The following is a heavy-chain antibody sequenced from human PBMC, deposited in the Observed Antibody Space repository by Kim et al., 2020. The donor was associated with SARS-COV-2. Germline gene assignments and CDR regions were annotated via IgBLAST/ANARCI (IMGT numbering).Heavy chain of an antibody. D-gene: IGHD3-10*01. V-gene: IGHV4-31*03. CDR3: ARDRSGVGYYVDS. CDR2: IYSSGST. CDR1: GGSITGSAYY. J-gene: IGHJ4*02. Sequence: SETLSLTCTVSGGSITGSAYYWSWIRLHPGEGLELLGYIYSSGSTYYSPSLKSRVTISVDTSKNQFSLNLTSVTAADTAVYYCARDRSGVGYYVDSWGQGALVTVSS.